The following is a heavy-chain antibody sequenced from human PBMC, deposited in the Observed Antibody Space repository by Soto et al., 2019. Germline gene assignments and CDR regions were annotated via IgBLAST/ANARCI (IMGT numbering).Heavy chain of an antibody. Sequence: SEMLSLTCTVCGVSISSYYWSWIRQPPGKGLEWIGYIYYSGSTNYNPSLKSRVTISVDTSKNQFSLKLSSVTAADTAVYYCARDNGYSDGYILDHWGQGTLVTVS. CDR2: IYYSGST. D-gene: IGHD5-18*01. CDR3: ARDNGYSDGYILDH. V-gene: IGHV4-59*01. CDR1: GVSISSYY. J-gene: IGHJ4*02.